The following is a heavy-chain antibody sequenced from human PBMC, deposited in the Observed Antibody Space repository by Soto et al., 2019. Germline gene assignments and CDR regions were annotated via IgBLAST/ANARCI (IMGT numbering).Heavy chain of an antibody. CDR1: GYTYTTFW. V-gene: IGHV5-10-1*01. Sequence: GGSLKISCTGFGYTYTTFWIRWVRQMPGRGLEWMGRIDHRDSYTSNSPSYQGHVTISVDKSINTAYLQWGSLKASDTAMYYCARLYCSSSTCDSWFDPWGQGTLVTVSS. D-gene: IGHD2-2*01. CDR2: IDHRDSYT. J-gene: IGHJ5*02. CDR3: ARLYCSSSTCDSWFDP.